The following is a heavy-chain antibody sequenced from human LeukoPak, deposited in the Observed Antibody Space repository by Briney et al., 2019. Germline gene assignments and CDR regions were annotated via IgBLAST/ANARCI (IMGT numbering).Heavy chain of an antibody. CDR1: GGSISSGGYS. D-gene: IGHD2-2*02. V-gene: IGHV4-30-2*01. CDR2: IYHSGST. CDR3: ARGPLGYCSSTSCYTFDY. J-gene: IGHJ4*02. Sequence: SETLSLTCAVSGGSISSGGYSWSWIRQPPGKGLEWIGYIYHSGSTYYNPPLKSRVTISVDTSKNQFSLKLSSVTAADTAVYYCARGPLGYCSSTSCYTFDYWGQGTLVTVSS.